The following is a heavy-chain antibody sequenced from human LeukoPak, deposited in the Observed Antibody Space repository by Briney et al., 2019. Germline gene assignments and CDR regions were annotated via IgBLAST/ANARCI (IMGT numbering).Heavy chain of an antibody. D-gene: IGHD3-10*01. CDR3: ARGGFYFGSGSDTGDY. CDR2: ISSSGNTI. Sequence: GGSLRLSCAASGFTFSSYEMNWVRQAPGKGLEWVSYISSSGNTIYYADSVKGRFTISRDNAKSSLYLQINSLRAEDTAVYYCARGGFYFGSGSDTGDYWGQGTLVTVSS. CDR1: GFTFSSYE. V-gene: IGHV3-48*03. J-gene: IGHJ4*02.